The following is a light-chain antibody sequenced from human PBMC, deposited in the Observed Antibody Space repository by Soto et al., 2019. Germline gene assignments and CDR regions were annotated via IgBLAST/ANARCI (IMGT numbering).Light chain of an antibody. J-gene: IGLJ2*01. CDR1: SSDVGGYNY. Sequence: QSALTQPASVSGSPGQSITISCTGTSSDVGGYNYVSWYQQHPGKAPKLMIYDVSNRPSGVSNRVSGSKSGNTASLTISGLQAEDEADYYCSSYTSSSTLGGVFGGGTKLTVL. CDR3: SSYTSSSTLGGV. CDR2: DVS. V-gene: IGLV2-14*01.